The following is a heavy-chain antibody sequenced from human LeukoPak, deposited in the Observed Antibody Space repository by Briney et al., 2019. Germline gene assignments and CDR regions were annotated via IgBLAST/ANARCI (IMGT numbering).Heavy chain of an antibody. CDR2: ITSGGTTM. CDR1: GFIFRDYG. CDR3: AKYTSGTSYRGLDQ. Sequence: PGGSLRLSCAASGFIFRDYGMNWVRQAPRRGLEWVSYITSGGTTMYYADSVKGRFTISRDDSKNTVYLQMNSLRAEDTAVYSCAKYTSGTSYRGLDQWGQGTLVTVSS. V-gene: IGHV3-48*03. J-gene: IGHJ4*02. D-gene: IGHD3-10*01.